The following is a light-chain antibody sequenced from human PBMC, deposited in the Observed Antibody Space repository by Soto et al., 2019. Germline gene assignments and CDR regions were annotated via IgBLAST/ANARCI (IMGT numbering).Light chain of an antibody. CDR3: MQALQTPGT. CDR1: QSLLHSNGYKY. Sequence: DIVMTQSPLSLPVTPGEPGSISCRSSQSLLHSNGYKYLDWYLQKPGQSRQLLIYLNSNRASGVPDRFSGSGSGTDFTLKISRVEAEDVGVYYCMQALQTPGTFGQGTKVEIK. J-gene: IGKJ1*01. CDR2: LNS. V-gene: IGKV2-28*01.